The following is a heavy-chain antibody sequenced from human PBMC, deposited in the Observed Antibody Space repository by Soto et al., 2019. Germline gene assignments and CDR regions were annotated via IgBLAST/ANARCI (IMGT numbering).Heavy chain of an antibody. CDR1: GFTFSSYS. Sequence: EVQLVESGGGLVKPGGSLRLSCAASGFTFSSYSMNWVRQAPGKGLEWVSSISSSSSYIYYADSVKGRFTISRDHAKNSLYLQMNSLRAEDTAVYYCARGNRVLPYYYYYMGVWGKGTTVTVSS. CDR3: ARGNRVLPYYYYYMGV. V-gene: IGHV3-21*01. J-gene: IGHJ6*03. CDR2: ISSSSSYI.